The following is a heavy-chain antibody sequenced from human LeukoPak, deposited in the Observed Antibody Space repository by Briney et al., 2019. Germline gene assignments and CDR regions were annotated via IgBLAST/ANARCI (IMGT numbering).Heavy chain of an antibody. J-gene: IGHJ3*02. CDR1: GFTFSSYG. V-gene: IGHV3-30*02. D-gene: IGHD1-26*01. Sequence: GGSLRLSCAASGFTFSSYGMHWVRQAPGTGLEWVAFIRYDGSNKYYADSVKGRFTISRDNSKNTLYLQMNSLRAADTAVYYCAIQVGATLDAFDIWGQGTMVTVSS. CDR3: AIQVGATLDAFDI. CDR2: IRYDGSNK.